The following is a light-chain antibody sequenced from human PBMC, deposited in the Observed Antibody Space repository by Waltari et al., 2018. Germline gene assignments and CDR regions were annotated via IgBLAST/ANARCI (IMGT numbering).Light chain of an antibody. Sequence: DIQMTQFPSSVSASVGDRVTITCRASQVISSWLACYQQKPGKAPKLLIYAASSLQSGVPSRFSGSGSGTDFTLTINSLQPEDFATYYCQQSNSFPQTFGQGTKVEIK. CDR3: QQSNSFPQT. CDR1: QVISSW. V-gene: IGKV1-12*01. J-gene: IGKJ1*01. CDR2: AAS.